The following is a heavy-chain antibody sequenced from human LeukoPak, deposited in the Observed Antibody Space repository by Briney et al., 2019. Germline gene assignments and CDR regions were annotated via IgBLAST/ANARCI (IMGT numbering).Heavy chain of an antibody. CDR2: MSYDGSNK. D-gene: IGHD2-2*01. Sequence: GRSLRLSCAASGFTFSSYGMHWVRQAPGKGLEWVAVMSYDGSNKYYADSVKGRFTISRDNSKNTLYLQMNSLRAEDTAVYYCAKAGDCSSTSCSYYFDYWGQGTLVTVSS. CDR1: GFTFSSYG. CDR3: AKAGDCSSTSCSYYFDY. J-gene: IGHJ4*02. V-gene: IGHV3-30*18.